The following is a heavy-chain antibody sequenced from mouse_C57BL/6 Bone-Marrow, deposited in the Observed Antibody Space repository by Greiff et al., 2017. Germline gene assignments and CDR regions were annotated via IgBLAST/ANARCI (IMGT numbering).Heavy chain of an antibody. CDR2: IDPENGDT. V-gene: IGHV14-4*01. D-gene: IGHD4-1*01. CDR3: TGLGRVDY. J-gene: IGHJ2*01. Sequence: VQLQQSGAELVRPGASVKLSCTASGFNIKDDYMHWVKQRPEQGLEWIGWIDPENGDTEYAPKFQGKATITADTSSNTAYLQLSSLTSEDTAVYYCTGLGRVDYWGQGTTLTVAS. CDR1: GFNIKDDY.